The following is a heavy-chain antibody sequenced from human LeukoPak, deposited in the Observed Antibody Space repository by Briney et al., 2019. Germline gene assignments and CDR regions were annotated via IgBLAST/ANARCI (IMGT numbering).Heavy chain of an antibody. CDR3: ARPIAAAGAY. D-gene: IGHD6-13*01. Sequence: GGSLRLSCAASGFTLSTYWISWVRQAPGKGLEWVANIKQDGSEKYYVDSVKGRFTISRDNAKNAVYLQMNSLRAEDTAVYYCARPIAAAGAYWGQGTLDTVSS. J-gene: IGHJ4*02. CDR2: IKQDGSEK. V-gene: IGHV3-7*01. CDR1: GFTLSTYW.